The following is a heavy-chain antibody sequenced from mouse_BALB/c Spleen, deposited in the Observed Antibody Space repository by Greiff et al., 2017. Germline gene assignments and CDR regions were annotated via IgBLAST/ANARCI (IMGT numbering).Heavy chain of an antibody. V-gene: IGHV1S81*02. CDR3: ASGYHWYFDV. Sequence: VQLQQPGAELVKPGASVKLSCKASGYTFTSYWMHWVKQRPGQGLEWIGEINPSNGRTNYNEKFKSKATLTVDKSSSTAYMQLSSLTSEDSAVYYCASGYHWYFDVWGAGTTVTVSS. CDR1: GYTFTSYW. J-gene: IGHJ1*01. CDR2: INPSNGRT. D-gene: IGHD2-2*01.